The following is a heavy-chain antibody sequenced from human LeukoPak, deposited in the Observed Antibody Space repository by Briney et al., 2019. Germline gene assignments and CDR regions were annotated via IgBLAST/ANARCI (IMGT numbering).Heavy chain of an antibody. V-gene: IGHV4-34*01. CDR1: GGSFSGYY. Sequence: SETLSLTCAVYGGSFSGYYWSWIRQPPGKGLEWIGEINHSGSTNYNPSLKSRVTISVDTSKNQFSLKLSSVTAADTAVYYCATSRLYVWGSYRSPRFDYWGQGTLVTVSS. CDR2: INHSGST. D-gene: IGHD3-16*02. J-gene: IGHJ4*02. CDR3: ATSRLYVWGSYRSPRFDY.